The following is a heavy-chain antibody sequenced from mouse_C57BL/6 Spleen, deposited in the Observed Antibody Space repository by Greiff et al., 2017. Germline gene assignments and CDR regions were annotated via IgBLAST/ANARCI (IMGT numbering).Heavy chain of an antibody. D-gene: IGHD2-4*01. Sequence: EVKLVESGEGLVKPGGSLTLSCAASGFTFSSYAMSWVRQTPEKRLEWVAYISSGGDYIYYADTVKGRFTISRDNARNTLYLQMSSLKSEDTAMYYCTRYDYDEAMDYWGQGASGTVSS. J-gene: IGHJ4*01. CDR1: GFTFSSYA. V-gene: IGHV5-9-1*02. CDR3: TRYDYDEAMDY. CDR2: ISSGGDYI.